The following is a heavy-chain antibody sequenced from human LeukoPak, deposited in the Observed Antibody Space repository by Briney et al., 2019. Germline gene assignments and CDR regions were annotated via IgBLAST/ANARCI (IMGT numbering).Heavy chain of an antibody. D-gene: IGHD6-19*01. CDR3: ATKVRSSYHSSGWPNWFDP. CDR1: RFDLSAYT. CDR2: ISSSSVYI. V-gene: IGHV3-21*01. Sequence: GGSLRLSCAPSRFDLSAYTMNWVRQAPGKGLEWVSSISSSSVYIFYADSLKGRFTISRDNAKNSLYLQMNSLRAEDTAVYYCATKVRSSYHSSGWPNWFDPWGQGTLVTVSS. J-gene: IGHJ5*02.